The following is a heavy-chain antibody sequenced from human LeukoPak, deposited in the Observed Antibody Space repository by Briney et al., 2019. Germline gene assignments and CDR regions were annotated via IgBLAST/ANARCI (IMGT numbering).Heavy chain of an antibody. CDR2: IYTSGST. D-gene: IGHD6-6*01. Sequence: SQTLSLTCTVSGGSISSGTYYWSWNRQPAGKGLAWSGRIYTSGSTNYNPSLKSRVTISMDTSKNQFSLKLSSVTATDTAIYYCARNPVPLYTSSSERYFQNWGQGTLVTVSS. J-gene: IGHJ1*01. CDR1: GGSISSGTYY. V-gene: IGHV4-61*02. CDR3: ARNPVPLYTSSSERYFQN.